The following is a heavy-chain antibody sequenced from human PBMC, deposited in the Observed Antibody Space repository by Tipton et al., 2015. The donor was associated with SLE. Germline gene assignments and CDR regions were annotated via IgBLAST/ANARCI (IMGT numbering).Heavy chain of an antibody. Sequence: QLVQSGPEVKEPGASVKVSCQASGYLFTSYDINWVRQATGQGLEWMGWMNPNTGKTDYSPRFQGRLTMTRNTSISTAYMELSSLRSEDTAVYFCVRVTACGDYLGYWGQGTLVSVSS. CDR1: GYLFTSYD. V-gene: IGHV1-8*01. J-gene: IGHJ4*02. D-gene: IGHD3-10*01. CDR3: VRVTACGDYLGY. CDR2: MNPNTGKT.